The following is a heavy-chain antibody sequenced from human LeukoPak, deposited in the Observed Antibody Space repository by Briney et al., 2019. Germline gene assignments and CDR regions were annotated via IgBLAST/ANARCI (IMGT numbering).Heavy chain of an antibody. Sequence: ASVKVSCKASGYTFTNYGINRVRQAPGQGLEWMGWISAYNGNTNYAQKLQGRVTMTTDTSTSTAYMELRSLRSDDTAVYYCARDLDQYSGRFGGFGHDFWGQGTLVTVPS. CDR1: GYTFTNYG. J-gene: IGHJ4*02. V-gene: IGHV1-18*01. D-gene: IGHD1-26*01. CDR2: ISAYNGNT. CDR3: ARDLDQYSGRFGGFGHDF.